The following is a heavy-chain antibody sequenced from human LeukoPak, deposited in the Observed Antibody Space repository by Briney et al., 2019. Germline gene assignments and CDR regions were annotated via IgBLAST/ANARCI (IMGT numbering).Heavy chain of an antibody. V-gene: IGHV3-33*08. CDR3: ARDLLTSSYYYGMDV. D-gene: IGHD2-15*01. CDR1: GFTFSNAW. CDR2: IWYDGSNK. J-gene: IGHJ6*02. Sequence: PGGSLRLSCAASGFTFSNAWMSWVRQAPGKGLEWVAVIWYDGSNKYYADSVKGRFTISRDNSKNTLYLQMNSLRAEDTAVYYCARDLLTSSYYYGMDVWGQGTTVTVSS.